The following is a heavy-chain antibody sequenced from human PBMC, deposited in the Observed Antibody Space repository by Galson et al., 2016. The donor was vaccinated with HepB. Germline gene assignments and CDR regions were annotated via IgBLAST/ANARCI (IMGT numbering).Heavy chain of an antibody. CDR1: GFTYDDYA. J-gene: IGHJ6*02. CDR2: VSWNGVNI. CDR3: AKARKFPQNLYYMDV. Sequence: SLRLSCAASGFTYDDYAMHWVRQAPGKGLEWVSGVSWNGVNIGYADSVKGRFIISRDNAKNSLYLQMNSLRVEDTALYYCAKARKFPQNLYYMDVWGQGTTVIVSS. V-gene: IGHV3-9*01. D-gene: IGHD3-16*01.